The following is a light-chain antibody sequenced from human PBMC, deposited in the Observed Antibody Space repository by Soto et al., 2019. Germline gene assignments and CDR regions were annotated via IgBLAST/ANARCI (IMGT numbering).Light chain of an antibody. CDR2: AAS. V-gene: IGKV1-39*01. CDR1: QGISSY. Sequence: IQITQSPSSLSASVGDRVTITCRASQGISSYLNWYQQKPGKAPKLLIYAASSLQSGVPLRFSGSAFGTEFSLTISSLQPDDFATYYCQHGWSFGQGTKVDIK. J-gene: IGKJ1*01. CDR3: QHGWS.